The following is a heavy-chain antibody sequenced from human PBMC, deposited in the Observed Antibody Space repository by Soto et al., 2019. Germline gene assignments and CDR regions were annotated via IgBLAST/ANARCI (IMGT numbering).Heavy chain of an antibody. Sequence: QVQLVQSGAEVKKPGASVTVSCKASGYTFTSFPIHWVRQAPGQRLEWMGWINAGNGDTKYSQKFQGRVTVTRDTSASTAYMELISLRSEDTAVYYCTRAPRGEHWGQGTVVTVSS. CDR2: INAGNGDT. CDR3: TRAPRGEH. V-gene: IGHV1-3*01. D-gene: IGHD2-21*01. CDR1: GYTFTSFP. J-gene: IGHJ1*01.